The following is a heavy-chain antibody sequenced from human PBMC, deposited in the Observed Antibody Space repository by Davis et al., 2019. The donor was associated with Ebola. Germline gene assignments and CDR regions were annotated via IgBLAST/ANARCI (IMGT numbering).Heavy chain of an antibody. D-gene: IGHD3-22*01. CDR3: ARDLRYDSSGSDYYFYMDV. Sequence: PSETLSLTCIVSGGSISRGGSYWSWVRQVPGKGLEWIGYIYYSGSTYYKPSLKSRVTISLDTSKNQFSLNLSSVTAADTAVYYCARDLRYDSSGSDYYFYMDVWGKGATVTVSS. CDR1: GGSISRGGSY. V-gene: IGHV4-31*03. CDR2: IYYSGST. J-gene: IGHJ6*03.